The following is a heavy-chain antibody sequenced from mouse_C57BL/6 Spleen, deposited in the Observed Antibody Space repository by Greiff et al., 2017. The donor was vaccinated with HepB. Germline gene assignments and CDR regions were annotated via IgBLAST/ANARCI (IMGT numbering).Heavy chain of an antibody. CDR2: IRNKANNHAT. D-gene: IGHD1-1*01. Sequence: EVHLVESGGGLVQPGGSMKLSCAASGFTFSDAWMDWVRQSPEKGLEWVAEIRNKANNHATYYAESVKGRFTISRDDSKSSVYLQMNSLRAEDTGIYYCTSYCSSPYAMDYWGQGTSVTVSS. CDR3: TSYCSSPYAMDY. J-gene: IGHJ4*01. CDR1: GFTFSDAW. V-gene: IGHV6-6*01.